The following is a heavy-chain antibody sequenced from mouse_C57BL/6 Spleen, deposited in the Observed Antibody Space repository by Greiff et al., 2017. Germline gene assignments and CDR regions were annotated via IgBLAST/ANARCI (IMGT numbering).Heavy chain of an antibody. D-gene: IGHD4-1*01. V-gene: IGHV1-53*01. Sequence: VQLPQPGTELVKPGASVKLSCKASGYTFTSYWMHWVKQRPGQGLEWIGNINPSNGGTNYNEKFKSKATLTADKSSSTAYMQLSSLTSEDSAVYYCARKECLPGRGFAYWGQGTLVTVSA. CDR2: INPSNGGT. CDR1: GYTFTSYW. J-gene: IGHJ3*01. CDR3: ARKECLPGRGFAY.